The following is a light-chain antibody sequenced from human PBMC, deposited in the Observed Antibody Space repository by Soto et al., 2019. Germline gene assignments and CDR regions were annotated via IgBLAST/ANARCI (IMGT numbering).Light chain of an antibody. V-gene: IGKV3-20*01. J-gene: IGKJ4*01. CDR1: QTLSSSY. CDR2: AAP. Sequence: EIVLTQSPGTLSLSPGERAALSCRASQTLSSSYLAWYQQKPGQAPRLLIYAAPSRATGIPDRFSGSGSGTDLTLTISRLEPEDFAVYYCQQYGSSLLTFGGGTKVDIK. CDR3: QQYGSSLLT.